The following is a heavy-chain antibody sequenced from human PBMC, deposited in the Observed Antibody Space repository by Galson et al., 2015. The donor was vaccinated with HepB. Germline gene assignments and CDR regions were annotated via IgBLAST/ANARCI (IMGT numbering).Heavy chain of an antibody. CDR2: MNPNSGNT. D-gene: IGHD5-12*01. CDR1: GYTFTSYD. V-gene: IGHV1-8*01. Sequence: SVKVSCKASGYTFTSYDINWVRQATGQGLEWMGWMNPNSGNTGYAQKFQGRVTMTRNTSISTAYMELSSLRSEDTAVYYCARGPYVGIVATIRALDYWGQATLVTVSS. CDR3: ARGPYVGIVATIRALDY. J-gene: IGHJ4*02.